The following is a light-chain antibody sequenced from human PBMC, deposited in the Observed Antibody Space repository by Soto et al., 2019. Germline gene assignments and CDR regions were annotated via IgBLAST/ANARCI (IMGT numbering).Light chain of an antibody. Sequence: EVVMTQSPATLSVSPGERATLSCRASQSVNANLAWYQQKPGQAPRLLIHGASNRATGIPARFSGSGFGTEFSLTISSLQSEDLSVYYCQQYNTWLWTFGQGSKVEI. J-gene: IGKJ1*01. CDR2: GAS. CDR1: QSVNAN. CDR3: QQYNTWLWT. V-gene: IGKV3-15*01.